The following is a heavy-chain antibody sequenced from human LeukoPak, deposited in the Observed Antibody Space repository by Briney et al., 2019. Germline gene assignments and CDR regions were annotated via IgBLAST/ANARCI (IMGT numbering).Heavy chain of an antibody. CDR1: GFTFSSYA. D-gene: IGHD2-2*01. CDR2: ISYDGSNK. V-gene: IGHV3-30-3*01. CDR3: ARGEWGYCSSTSCPVPDAFDI. Sequence: PGRSLRLSCAASGFTFSSYAMHWVRQAPGKGLEWVAVISYDGSNKYHADSVKGRFTISRDNSKNTLYLQMNSLRAEDTAVYYCARGEWGYCSSTSCPVPDAFDIWGQGTMVTVSS. J-gene: IGHJ3*02.